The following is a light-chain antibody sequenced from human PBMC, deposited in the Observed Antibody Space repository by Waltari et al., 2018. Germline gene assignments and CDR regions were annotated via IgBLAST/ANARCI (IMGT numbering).Light chain of an antibody. J-gene: IGLJ2*01. CDR1: DSDIGGYNY. CDR3: ASFTSSRFVA. V-gene: IGLV2-14*01. CDR2: DVS. Sequence: QSALTQPASVSGSPGQTITISCAGTDSDIGGYNYVSWYQQCPDKAPKVLIYDVSNRPSGVSNRVSGSKSGNTASLTISGRQAEDEGDYYCASFTSSRFVAFGGGTKVTVL.